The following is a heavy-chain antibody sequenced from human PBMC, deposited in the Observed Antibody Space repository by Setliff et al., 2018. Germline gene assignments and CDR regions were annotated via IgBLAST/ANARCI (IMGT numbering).Heavy chain of an antibody. CDR1: GYNFITLAYM. J-gene: IGHJ4*02. V-gene: IGHV1-18*01. Sequence: ASVKVSCKTSGYNFITLAYMELKNLRSDDTAPGQGLEWVGWISPYSGKTDYAQKFQDRVIMTIDPSTTTAYMELKTLRSDDTAVYYCARGRGPDIVVTIPRDYWGQGTQVTVSS. CDR2: ISPYSGKT. CDR3: ARGRGPDIVVTIPRDY. D-gene: IGHD2-15*01.